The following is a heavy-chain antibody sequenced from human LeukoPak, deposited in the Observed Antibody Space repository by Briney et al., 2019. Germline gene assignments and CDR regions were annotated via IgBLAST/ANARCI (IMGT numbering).Heavy chain of an antibody. J-gene: IGHJ3*02. V-gene: IGHV3-30*14. CDR1: GFTFSSYW. Sequence: GGSLRLSCAASGFTFSSYWMSWVRQAPGKGLEWVAVISYDGSNKYYADSVQGRFTIYRDNAKNTLYLQMNSLRAEDTAVYYCARGGSYLSAFDIWGQGTMVTVSS. D-gene: IGHD1-26*01. CDR2: ISYDGSNK. CDR3: ARGGSYLSAFDI.